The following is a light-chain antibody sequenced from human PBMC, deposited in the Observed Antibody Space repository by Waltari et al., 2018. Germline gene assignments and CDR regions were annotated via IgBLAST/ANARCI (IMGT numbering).Light chain of an antibody. J-gene: IGLJ2*01. V-gene: IGLV3-25*03. CDR2: RDS. Sequence: SFDLTQPPSVSVSPGQTARITCSGDALAKQFAFWYQQKAGQAPVLVRYRDSERPSGSADRFSGSSSGTTVTLTISGVQAEDEADFYCQSGDSTQTSVVFGGGTKLTVL. CDR1: ALAKQF. CDR3: QSGDSTQTSVV.